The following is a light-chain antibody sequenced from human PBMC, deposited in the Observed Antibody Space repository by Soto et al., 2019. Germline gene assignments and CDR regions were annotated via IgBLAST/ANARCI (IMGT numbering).Light chain of an antibody. V-gene: IGLV2-8*01. Sequence: QSVLTQPPSASGSPGQSVTISCAGVSSGIGAYNYVSWYQQHPGKAPKLMIYDVSKRPSGVPDRFSGSKSGNTASLTVSGLQAEDEADYYCSSYGGRSSYIFGTGTKVTVL. J-gene: IGLJ1*01. CDR3: SSYGGRSSYI. CDR2: DVS. CDR1: SSGIGAYNY.